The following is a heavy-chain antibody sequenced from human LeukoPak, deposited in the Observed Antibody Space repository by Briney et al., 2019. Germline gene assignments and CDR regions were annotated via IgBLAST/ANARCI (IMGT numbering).Heavy chain of an antibody. D-gene: IGHD5-18*01. Sequence: PGGSLRLSCAASGFTFSSYAMNWVRQAPGKGLEWVSAISGSGGSTYYADSVKGRFTISRDNSKNTLYLQMNSLRAEDTAVYYCAKDLSGYSYGYGFDYWGQGTLVTVSS. V-gene: IGHV3-23*01. J-gene: IGHJ4*02. CDR3: AKDLSGYSYGYGFDY. CDR2: ISGSGGST. CDR1: GFTFSSYA.